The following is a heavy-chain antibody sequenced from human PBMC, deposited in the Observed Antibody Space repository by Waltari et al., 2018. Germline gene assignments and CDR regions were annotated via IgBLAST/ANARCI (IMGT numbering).Heavy chain of an antibody. CDR2: IYHDGTT. CDR3: TRQTLGYCTSAACRRLEA. J-gene: IGHJ5*02. CDR1: GYAINSGFY. V-gene: IGHV4-38-2*01. D-gene: IGHD2-8*02. Sequence: QVQLQESGPRLVKPSENLSLTCAVSGYAINSGFYWGWFRQAPEKGLEWIATIYHDGTTFYNPSLTSRVTTSMDTSKNQISLKLKSVTAADTAVYYCTRQTLGYCTSAACRRLEAWGQGTLVTVSS.